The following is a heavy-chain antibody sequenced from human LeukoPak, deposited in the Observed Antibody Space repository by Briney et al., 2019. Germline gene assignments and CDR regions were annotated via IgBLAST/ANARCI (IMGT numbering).Heavy chain of an antibody. Sequence: GASVKVSCKASGYTFNTYGISWVRQAPGQGLEWMGWISAYNGNTNFAQKLQGRVTMTTDTSTSTAYMDLRSLRSDDTAVYYCARDQAATNTQVRFCLDWGQGTLVTVSS. CDR1: GYTFNTYG. CDR2: ISAYNGNT. CDR3: ARDQAATNTQVRFCLD. V-gene: IGHV1-18*01. D-gene: IGHD3-9*01. J-gene: IGHJ4*02.